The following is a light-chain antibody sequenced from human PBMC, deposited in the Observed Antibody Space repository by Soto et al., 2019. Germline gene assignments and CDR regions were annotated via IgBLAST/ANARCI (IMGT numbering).Light chain of an antibody. CDR1: ESVSSN. V-gene: IGKV3-15*01. CDR2: GAS. Sequence: EVVMTQSPAPLSVSPGERATLSCRASESVSSNLAWYQQRPGQAPRLVIYGASTRATGIPDRFSGGGSGTEFTLTISSLQSEDFAVYYCQQYNSWPPITFGQGTRLEIK. J-gene: IGKJ5*01. CDR3: QQYNSWPPIT.